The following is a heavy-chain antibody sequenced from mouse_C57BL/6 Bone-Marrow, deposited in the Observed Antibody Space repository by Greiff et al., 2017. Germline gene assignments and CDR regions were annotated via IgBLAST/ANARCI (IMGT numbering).Heavy chain of an antibody. Sequence: VQLQESGAELVKPGASVTLSCKASGYTFTEYSIHWVKQRSGQGLEWIGWCYPGSGSIKYNEKFKDKATLTADKSSSPVYMELSRLTSEASAVYVCARHGITSCIGVDVWGTGTTVTVSS. D-gene: IGHD1-1*01. V-gene: IGHV1-62-2*01. J-gene: IGHJ1*03. CDR1: GYTFTEYS. CDR3: ARHGITSCIGVDV. CDR2: CYPGSGSI.